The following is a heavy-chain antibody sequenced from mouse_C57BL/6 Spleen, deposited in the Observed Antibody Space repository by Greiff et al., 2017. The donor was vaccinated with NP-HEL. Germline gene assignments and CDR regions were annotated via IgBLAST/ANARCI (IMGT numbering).Heavy chain of an antibody. CDR2: IYPRSGTT. D-gene: IGHD2-3*01. J-gene: IGHJ3*01. CDR3: ARGIDGYYGAY. V-gene: IGHV1-81*01. CDR1: GYTFTSYG. Sequence: QVQLQQSGAELARPGASVKLSCKASGYTFTSYGISWVKQRPGQGLEWIGEIYPRSGTTYYNEKFKGKATLTADKSSSTAYMELRSLTSEDSAVYFSARGIDGYYGAYWGQGTLVTVSA.